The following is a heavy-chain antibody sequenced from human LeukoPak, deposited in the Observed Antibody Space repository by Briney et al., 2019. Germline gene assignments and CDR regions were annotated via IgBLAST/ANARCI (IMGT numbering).Heavy chain of an antibody. CDR3: AAGYYYYGMDV. CDR2: IVVGSGNT. Sequence: SVKVSCKASGFTLTSSAMQWVRQARGQRLEWIGWIVVGSGNTNYAQKFQERVTITRDMSTSTAYMELSSLRSEDTAVHYCAAGYYYYGMDVWGQGTTVTVSS. V-gene: IGHV1-58*02. J-gene: IGHJ6*02. CDR1: GFTLTSSA.